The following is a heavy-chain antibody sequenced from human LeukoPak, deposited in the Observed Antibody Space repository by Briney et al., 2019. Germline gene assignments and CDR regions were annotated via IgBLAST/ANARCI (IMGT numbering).Heavy chain of an antibody. D-gene: IGHD1-1*01. CDR1: GGSISSYY. CDR2: IYYSGSI. V-gene: IGHV4-59*01. J-gene: IGHJ4*02. Sequence: PSETLSLTCTVSGGSISSYYWSWIRQPPGKGLEWIGYIYYSGSINYNPSLKSRVTISVDTSKNQFSLKLSSVTAADTAVYYCARLTRRSGNYFENWGQGTLVTVSS. CDR3: ARLTRRSGNYFEN.